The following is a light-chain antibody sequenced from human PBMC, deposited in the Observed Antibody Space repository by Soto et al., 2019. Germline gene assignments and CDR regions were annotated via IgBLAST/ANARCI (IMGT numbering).Light chain of an antibody. CDR3: QQYNNWWT. J-gene: IGKJ1*01. Sequence: EIVFTPSPATLSLSPGESATLSCRASQSVSSYLAWYQQKPGQAPRLLIYDASNRATGIPARFSGSGSGTEFTLTISSLKSEEFAVDYCQQYNNWWTFGQGTKGDIK. CDR2: DAS. CDR1: QSVSSY. V-gene: IGKV3-11*01.